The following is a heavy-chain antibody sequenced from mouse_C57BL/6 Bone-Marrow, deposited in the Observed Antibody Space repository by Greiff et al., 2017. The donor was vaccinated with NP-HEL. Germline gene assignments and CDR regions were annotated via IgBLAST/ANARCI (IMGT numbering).Heavy chain of an antibody. CDR3: ASSYYYGGSAFTDDFDV. Sequence: QVQLQQSGAELAKPGASVKLSCKASGYTFTSYWMHWVKQRPGQGLEWIGYINPSSGYTKYTQKFKDKATLTADKSSSPAYMQLSSLTYEDSAVYYCASSYYYGGSAFTDDFDVWGTGTTVTVSS. CDR2: INPSSGYT. J-gene: IGHJ1*03. V-gene: IGHV1-7*01. D-gene: IGHD1-1*01. CDR1: GYTFTSYW.